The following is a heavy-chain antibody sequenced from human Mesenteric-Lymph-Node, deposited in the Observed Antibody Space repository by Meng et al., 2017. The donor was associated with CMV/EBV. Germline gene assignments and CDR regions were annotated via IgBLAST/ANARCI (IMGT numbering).Heavy chain of an antibody. CDR2: IRSKAYGGTT. CDR3: TRVGAVAGTGDY. J-gene: IGHJ4*02. Sequence: GESLKISCTASGFTFGDYAMSWVRQAPGKGLEWVGFIRSKAYGGTTEYAASVKGRFTISRDDSKSIAYLQMNSLKTKDTAVYYCTRVGAVAGTGDYWGQGTLVTVSS. D-gene: IGHD6-19*01. CDR1: GFTFGDYA. V-gene: IGHV3-49*04.